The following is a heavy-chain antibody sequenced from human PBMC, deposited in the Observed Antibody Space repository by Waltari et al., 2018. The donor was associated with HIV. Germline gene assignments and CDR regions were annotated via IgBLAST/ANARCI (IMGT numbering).Heavy chain of an antibody. J-gene: IGHJ4*02. V-gene: IGHV3-30*18. Sequence: VQLVESGGGVVQPGRSLRLSCAASGFTFSTYGIHWVPQAPGKGLEWVAVISYDGTNKYYADSVKGRFTISRDNSKNTLYLQMNSLRPEDTAVYYCAKDRGGITYYFDYWGQGTLVAVSS. CDR3: AKDRGGITYYFDY. D-gene: IGHD6-13*01. CDR1: GFTFSTYG. CDR2: ISYDGTNK.